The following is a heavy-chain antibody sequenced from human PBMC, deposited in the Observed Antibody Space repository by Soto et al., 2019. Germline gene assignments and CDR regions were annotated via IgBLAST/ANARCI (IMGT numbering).Heavy chain of an antibody. CDR3: ASSYYYDSSGYYLDFDY. Sequence: PSETLSLTCTVSGGSISSGDYYWSWIRQPPGKGLEWIGYIYYSGSTYYNPSLKSRVTISVDTSKNQFSLKLSSVTAADTAVYYCASSYYYDSSGYYLDFDYWGQGTLVTVSS. CDR2: IYYSGST. D-gene: IGHD3-22*01. CDR1: GGSISSGDYY. V-gene: IGHV4-30-4*01. J-gene: IGHJ4*02.